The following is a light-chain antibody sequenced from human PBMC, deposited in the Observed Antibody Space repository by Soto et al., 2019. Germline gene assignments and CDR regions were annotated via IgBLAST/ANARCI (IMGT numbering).Light chain of an antibody. CDR2: DAS. J-gene: IGKJ5*01. CDR3: QQRTNWPLT. CDR1: QSVSSSY. Sequence: EIVLTQSPGTLSLSPGDRATLSCRASQSVSSSYLAWYQQKPGQAPRLLIYDASNRATGIPARFSGSGSGTDFTLTISSLEPEDFAVYYCQQRTNWPLTFGQGTRLEIK. V-gene: IGKV3D-20*02.